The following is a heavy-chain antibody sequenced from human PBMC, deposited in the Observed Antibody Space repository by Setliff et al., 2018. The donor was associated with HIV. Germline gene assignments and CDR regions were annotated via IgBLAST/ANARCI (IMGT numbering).Heavy chain of an antibody. V-gene: IGHV4-38-2*01. Sequence: SETLSLTCSVSGYSISSGYHWAWIRHPQGKGLEWIGSIYHSGSTYYNPSRKSRVTISVDTSKNQFSLKLNSLTAADTAVYYCARSYCAADCAHNSPRGLDVWGQGTTVTVSS. D-gene: IGHD2-21*02. CDR2: IYHSGST. CDR3: ARSYCAADCAHNSPRGLDV. J-gene: IGHJ6*02. CDR1: GYSISSGYH.